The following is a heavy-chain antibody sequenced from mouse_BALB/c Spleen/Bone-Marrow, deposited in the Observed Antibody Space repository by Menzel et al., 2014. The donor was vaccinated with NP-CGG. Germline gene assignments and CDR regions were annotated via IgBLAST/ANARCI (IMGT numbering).Heavy chain of an antibody. J-gene: IGHJ2*01. CDR2: IDPANGNT. CDR3: ARYYYGSSLFDY. V-gene: IGHV14-3*02. CDR1: GFNIKDTY. D-gene: IGHD1-1*01. Sequence: QLKQSGAELVKPGASVKLSCTASGFNIKDTYMHWVKQRPEQGLEWIGRIDPANGNTKYDLKFQGKATITADTSSNXAYLQLSSLTSEDTAVYYCARYYYGSSLFDYWGQGTTLTVSS.